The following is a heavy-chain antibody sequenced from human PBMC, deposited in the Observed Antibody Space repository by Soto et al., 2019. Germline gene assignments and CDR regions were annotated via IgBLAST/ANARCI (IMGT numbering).Heavy chain of an antibody. D-gene: IGHD2-15*01. V-gene: IGHV3-33*08. J-gene: IGHJ6*02. Sequence: QVQLVESGGGVVQPGGSLRLSCTTSGFTFNTYGMHWVRQAPGKGLEWVAIIRYDGSNKYYADSVKGRFTISRDNSKNTLYLQMNSLRGEDTALYYCARADCTGAYCYSWPFNYGVDVWGQGTTVTVSS. CDR3: ARADCTGAYCYSWPFNYGVDV. CDR2: IRYDGSNK. CDR1: GFTFNTYG.